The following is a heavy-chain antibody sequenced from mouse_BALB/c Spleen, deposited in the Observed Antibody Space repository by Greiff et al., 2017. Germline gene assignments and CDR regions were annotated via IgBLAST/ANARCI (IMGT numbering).Heavy chain of an antibody. J-gene: IGHJ4*01. CDR3: NAATTGPYAMDY. D-gene: IGHD1-1*01. V-gene: IGHV14-4*02. CDR2: IDPENGDT. Sequence: VQLKQSGAELVRSGASVKLSCTASGFNIKDYYMHWVKQRPEQGLEWIGWIDPENGDTEYAPKFQGKATMTADTSSNTAYLQLSSLTSEDTAVYYGNAATTGPYAMDYWGQGTSVTVSS. CDR1: GFNIKDYY.